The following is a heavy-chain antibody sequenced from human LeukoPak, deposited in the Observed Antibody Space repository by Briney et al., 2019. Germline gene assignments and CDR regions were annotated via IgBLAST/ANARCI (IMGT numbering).Heavy chain of an antibody. V-gene: IGHV4-30-4*01. CDR1: GGSISSGDYY. CDR2: IYYSGST. Sequence: SQTLSLTCTVSGGSISSGDYYWSWIRQPPGKGLEWIGYIYYSGSTYYNPSLKSRVTISVDTSKNQFSLKLSSVTAADTAVYYCARDLAYCGGDCYFPHYWYFDLWGRGTLVTVSS. J-gene: IGHJ2*01. CDR3: ARDLAYCGGDCYFPHYWYFDL. D-gene: IGHD2-21*02.